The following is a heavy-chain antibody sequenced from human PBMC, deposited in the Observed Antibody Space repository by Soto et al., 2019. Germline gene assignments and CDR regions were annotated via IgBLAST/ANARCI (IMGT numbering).Heavy chain of an antibody. CDR2: ISYDGSNK. CDR1: GFTFSSYA. CDR3: ARVGAKDSSSAYFDY. D-gene: IGHD6-6*01. Sequence: GGSLRLSCAASGFTFSSYAMHWVRQAPGKGLEWVAVISYDGSNKYYADSVKGRFTISRDNSKNTLYLQMNSLRAEDTAVYYCARVGAKDSSSAYFDYWGQGTLVTVSS. J-gene: IGHJ4*02. V-gene: IGHV3-30*04.